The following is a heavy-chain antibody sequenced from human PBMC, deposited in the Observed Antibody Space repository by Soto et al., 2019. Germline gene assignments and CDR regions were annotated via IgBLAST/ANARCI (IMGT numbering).Heavy chain of an antibody. CDR3: AREGYCSGGSCYRYGMDV. J-gene: IGHJ6*02. Sequence: QVQLVQSGAEVKKPGASVKVSCKASGYTFTSYDINWVRQATGQGLEWMGWMNPNSGNTGYAQKFQGRVIMTRNTSISTAYMELSSLRSEDTAVYYCAREGYCSGGSCYRYGMDVWGQGTTVTVSS. V-gene: IGHV1-8*01. CDR2: MNPNSGNT. CDR1: GYTFTSYD. D-gene: IGHD2-15*01.